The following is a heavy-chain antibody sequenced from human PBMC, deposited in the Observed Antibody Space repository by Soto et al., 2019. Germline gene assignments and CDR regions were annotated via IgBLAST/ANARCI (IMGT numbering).Heavy chain of an antibody. J-gene: IGHJ4*02. CDR1: GFTVSSSY. CDR2: IYSGGST. CDR3: ARVLGYQYYFDY. V-gene: IGHV3-66*01. D-gene: IGHD2-2*01. Sequence: GGSLRLSCAVSGFTVSSSYMSWVRQAPGKGLEWVSIIYSGGSTYYADSVKGRFTISRDNSKNTLYLQLNSLRAEDTAVYYCARVLGYQYYFDYWGQGTLVTVSS.